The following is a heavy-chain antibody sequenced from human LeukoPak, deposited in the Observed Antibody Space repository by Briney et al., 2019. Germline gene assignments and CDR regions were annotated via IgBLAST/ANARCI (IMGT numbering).Heavy chain of an antibody. Sequence: GGSLRLSCAASGFTFSSYSMNWVRQAPGKGLEWVSSISSSSSYIYYADSVKGRFTISRDNAKNSLYLQMNSLRAEDTAVYYCARGDWRNYGGNSAWYFDLWGRGTLVTVSS. V-gene: IGHV3-21*01. CDR2: ISSSSSYI. J-gene: IGHJ2*01. D-gene: IGHD4-23*01. CDR1: GFTFSSYS. CDR3: ARGDWRNYGGNSAWYFDL.